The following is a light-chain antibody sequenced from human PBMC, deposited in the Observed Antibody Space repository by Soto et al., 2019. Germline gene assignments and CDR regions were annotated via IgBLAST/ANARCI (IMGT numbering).Light chain of an antibody. V-gene: IGLV1-44*01. Sequence: QAVVTQPPSASGTPGQRVTISCSGSSSNIGSKTVNWYQQLPGTAPKLLIYSNNRRPSGVPDRFSGSKSGTSASLAISGLQSEDEADYYCAAWDDSLNGYVIFGGGTQLTVL. CDR3: AAWDDSLNGYVI. CDR2: SNN. J-gene: IGLJ2*01. CDR1: SSNIGSKT.